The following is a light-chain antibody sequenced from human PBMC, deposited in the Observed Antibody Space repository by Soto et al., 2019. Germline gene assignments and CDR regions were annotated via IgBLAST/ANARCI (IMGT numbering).Light chain of an antibody. J-gene: IGKJ2*01. V-gene: IGKV1-39*01. CDR1: QRINNY. CDR3: QQYDNLPGYT. Sequence: DIQLTQSPSSLSASVGDRVTITCRASQRINNYLSWYQQRPGRAPKLLIYAASTLHSGVPSRFSGSGSGTDFTLTISSLHPEDFATYYCQQYDNLPGYTFGQGTKLEIK. CDR2: AAS.